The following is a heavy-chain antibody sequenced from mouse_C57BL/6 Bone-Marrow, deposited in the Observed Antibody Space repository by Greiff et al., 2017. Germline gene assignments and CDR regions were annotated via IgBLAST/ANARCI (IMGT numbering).Heavy chain of an antibody. J-gene: IGHJ4*01. CDR3: AREFYYGSSYAMDY. D-gene: IGHD1-1*01. V-gene: IGHV1-18*01. CDR1: GYTFTDYN. CDR2: INPNNGGT. Sequence: VQLQQSGPELVKPGASVKIPCKASGYTFTDYNMDWVKQSHGKSLEWIGDINPNNGGTIYNQKFKGKATLTVDKSSSTAYMELRSLTSEDTAVYYCAREFYYGSSYAMDYWGQGTSVTVSS.